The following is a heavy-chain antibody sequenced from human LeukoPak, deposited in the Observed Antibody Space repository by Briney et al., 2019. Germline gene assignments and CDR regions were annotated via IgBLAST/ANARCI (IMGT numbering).Heavy chain of an antibody. CDR1: GGTFSGYY. J-gene: IGHJ4*02. Sequence: PSETLSLTCAVYGGTFSGYYWSWIRQPPGKGLEWIGEINHSGSTNYNPSLKSRVTISVDTSKNQFSLKLSSVTAADTAVYYCARATNRRWLRFRGIGYYFDYWGQGTLVTVSS. D-gene: IGHD5-12*01. CDR2: INHSGST. V-gene: IGHV4-34*01. CDR3: ARATNRRWLRFRGIGYYFDY.